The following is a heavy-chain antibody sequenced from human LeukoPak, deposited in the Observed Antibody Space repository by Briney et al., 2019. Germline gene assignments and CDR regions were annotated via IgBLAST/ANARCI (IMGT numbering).Heavy chain of an antibody. J-gene: IGHJ4*02. Sequence: SQTLSLTCTVSGGSISSGGYYWSWIRQHPGKGLEWIGYIYYSGSTYYNPSLKSRATISVDTSKNQFSLKLSTVTAADTAFYFSTRPDDSCVYYHDYWGQGTLVTVSS. V-gene: IGHV4-31*03. CDR2: IYYSGST. CDR3: TRPDDSCVYYHDY. D-gene: IGHD3-22*01. CDR1: GGSISSGGYY.